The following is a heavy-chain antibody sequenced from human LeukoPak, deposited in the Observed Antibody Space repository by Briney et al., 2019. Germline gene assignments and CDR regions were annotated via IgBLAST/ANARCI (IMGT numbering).Heavy chain of an antibody. D-gene: IGHD2-15*01. Sequence: GGSLRLSCAASGFVSSTYWMTWVRQAPGKGLEWVANINLDGTEEHYVDSSLKGRFTISRDNAKNSLYLQMNSLRAEDTAVYYCASQDSYCSGGSCYPIDYWGQGTLVTVSS. V-gene: IGHV3-7*01. J-gene: IGHJ4*02. CDR1: GFVSSTYW. CDR2: INLDGTEE. CDR3: ASQDSYCSGGSCYPIDY.